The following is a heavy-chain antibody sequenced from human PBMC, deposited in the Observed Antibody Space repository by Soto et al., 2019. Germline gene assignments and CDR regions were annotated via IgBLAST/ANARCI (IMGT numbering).Heavy chain of an antibody. CDR3: ARDPRPSGYDRHMDV. Sequence: GGSLRLSCEASGFMFSNYALHWVRQAPGKGLEWVAIISYDGGNKYYADSVEGRFTISRDGSRYTLYLQMDSVRPDDTGVYYCARDPRPSGYDRHMDVWGQGTTVTVSS. CDR2: ISYDGGNK. V-gene: IGHV3-30*04. CDR1: GFMFSNYA. D-gene: IGHD5-12*01. J-gene: IGHJ6*02.